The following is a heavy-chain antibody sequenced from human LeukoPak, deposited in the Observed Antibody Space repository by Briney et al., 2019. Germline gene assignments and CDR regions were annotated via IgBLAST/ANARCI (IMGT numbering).Heavy chain of an antibody. J-gene: IGHJ2*01. V-gene: IGHV4-39*06. CDR1: VDSLSISSYY. CDR2: IYYSGSL. CDR3: ARSFLGDWYFDL. Sequence: SETLSLTCTVCVDSLSISSYYWGWIRQPPGEGLVCIGSIYYSGSLYYNPSLKRRVTISVDTSKKQFPLKLRSVTAADTAMYYCARSFLGDWYFDLWGRGTLVTVSS. D-gene: IGHD1-26*01.